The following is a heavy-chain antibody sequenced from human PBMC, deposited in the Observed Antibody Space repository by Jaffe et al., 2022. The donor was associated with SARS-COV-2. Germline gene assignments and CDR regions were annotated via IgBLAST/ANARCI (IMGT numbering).Heavy chain of an antibody. J-gene: IGHJ6*02. CDR1: GYTFTSYD. Sequence: QVQLVQSGAEVKKPGASVKVSCKASGYTFTSYDINWVRQATGQGLEWMGWMNPNSGNTGYAQKFQGRVTMTRNTSISTAYMELSSLRSEDTAVYYCARGQEIRYCSGGSCYEDYYYYGMDVWGQGTTVTVSS. CDR2: MNPNSGNT. D-gene: IGHD2-15*01. V-gene: IGHV1-8*01. CDR3: ARGQEIRYCSGGSCYEDYYYYGMDV.